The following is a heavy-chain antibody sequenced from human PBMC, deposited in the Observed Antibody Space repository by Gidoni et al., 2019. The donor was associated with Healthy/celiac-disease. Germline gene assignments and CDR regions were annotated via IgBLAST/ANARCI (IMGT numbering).Heavy chain of an antibody. J-gene: IGHJ4*02. Sequence: EVQLVESGGGLVQPGGYLRLSCAASGFPLSSYGMSWVRQAPGTGLEWVANIKQDGSEKYYVDSVKVRFTISRDNATNSLYLQMHSLRAADTAVYSCARCGNPFDYWGQGTLVTVSS. CDR3: ARCGNPFDY. CDR2: IKQDGSEK. D-gene: IGHD2-15*01. CDR1: GFPLSSYG. V-gene: IGHV3-7*01.